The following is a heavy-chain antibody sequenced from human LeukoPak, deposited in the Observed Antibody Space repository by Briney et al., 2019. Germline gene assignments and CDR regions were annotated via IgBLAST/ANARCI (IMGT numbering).Heavy chain of an antibody. CDR2: IYSGGST. D-gene: IGHD2-15*01. CDR3: ASGPKRITPFDY. CDR1: GFTVSSNY. Sequence: GGSLRLSCAASGFTVSSNYMSWVRQAPGKGLEWDSVIYSGGSTYYADSVKGRFTISRDNSKNTLYLQMNSLRAEDTAVYYCASGPKRITPFDYWGQGTLVTVSS. V-gene: IGHV3-66*01. J-gene: IGHJ4*02.